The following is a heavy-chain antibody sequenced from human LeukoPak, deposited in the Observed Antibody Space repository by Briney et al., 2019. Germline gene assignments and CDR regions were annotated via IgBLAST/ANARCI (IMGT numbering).Heavy chain of an antibody. V-gene: IGHV4-59*01. CDR2: IYYSGST. J-gene: IGHJ4*02. D-gene: IGHD3-22*01. CDR3: ARVSYDSSGYYPYYFDY. Sequence: SETLSLTCTVSGGSISSYYWSWIRQPPGEGLDWIGYIYYSGSTNYNPSLTSRVTISVDTSKNQFSLKLSSVTAADTGVYYCARVSYDSSGYYPYYFDYWGQGTLVTVSS. CDR1: GGSISSYY.